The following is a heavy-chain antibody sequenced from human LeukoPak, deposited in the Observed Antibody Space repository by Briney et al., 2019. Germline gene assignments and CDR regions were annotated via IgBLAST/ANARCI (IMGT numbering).Heavy chain of an antibody. CDR1: GGTFTRYA. CDR3: ARDAAIHDSGAYYYLW. CDR2: ITPMFGAA. D-gene: IGHD3-22*01. J-gene: IGHJ4*02. Sequence: SVKVSCKASGGTFTRYAISWVRQAPGQGLEWMGGITPMFGAANYAQKFQGRVTSADETTRTAYMELKSLKFEDTAVYYCARDAAIHDSGAYYYLWWGQGTLVTVSS. V-gene: IGHV1-69*01.